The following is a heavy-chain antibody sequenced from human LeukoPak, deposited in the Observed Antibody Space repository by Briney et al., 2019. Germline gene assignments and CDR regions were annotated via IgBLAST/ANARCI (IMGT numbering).Heavy chain of an antibody. CDR3: ARDGYCSSTSCPWAYLDF. D-gene: IGHD2-2*01. V-gene: IGHV3-64*01. J-gene: IGHJ4*02. Sequence: GGSLRLSCAASGFTFSSYAMHWVRQAPGKGLEFVSVISSNGGSTYYANSVKGRFTISRDNSKNTLYLQMGSLRAEDMAVYYCARDGYCSSTSCPWAYLDFWGQGTLVTVSS. CDR2: ISSNGGST. CDR1: GFTFSSYA.